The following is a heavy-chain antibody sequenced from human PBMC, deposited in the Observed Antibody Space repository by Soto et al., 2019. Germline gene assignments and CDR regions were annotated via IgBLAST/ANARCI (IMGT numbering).Heavy chain of an antibody. V-gene: IGHV3-15*01. CDR2: IKSKTDGGTT. D-gene: IGHD7-27*01. J-gene: IGHJ3*02. CDR3: TTPTELGSNPFDAFDI. CDR1: GFTFSNAW. Sequence: GGSLRLSCAASGFTFSNAWMSWVRQAPGKGLEWVGRIKSKTDGGTTDYAAPVKGRFTISRDDSKNTLYLQMNSLKTEDTAVYYGTTPTELGSNPFDAFDIWGQGTMVTVSS.